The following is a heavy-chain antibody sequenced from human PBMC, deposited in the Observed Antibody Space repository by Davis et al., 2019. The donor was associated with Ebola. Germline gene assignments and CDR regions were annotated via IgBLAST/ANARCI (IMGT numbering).Heavy chain of an antibody. V-gene: IGHV3-33*06. CDR1: GFTFGSYA. CDR3: AKDHSGRLRFTYGMDV. Sequence: GESLKISCAASGFTFGSYAIHWVRQAPGKGLEWVAVLWYDENEKYYGDSVKGRFTISRDNSKNTLYLQMNSLRAEDTAVYYCAKDHSGRLRFTYGMDVWGQGTTVTVSS. D-gene: IGHD3-3*01. J-gene: IGHJ6*02. CDR2: LWYDENEK.